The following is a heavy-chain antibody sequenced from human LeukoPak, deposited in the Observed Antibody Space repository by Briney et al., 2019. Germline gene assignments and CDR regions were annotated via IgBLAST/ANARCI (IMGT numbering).Heavy chain of an antibody. CDR1: GFTFSSYA. CDR2: ISGSGGST. V-gene: IGHV3-23*01. D-gene: IGHD2-2*01. Sequence: GGSLRLSCAASGFTFSSYAMSWVRQAPGKGLEWVSAISGSGGSTYYADSVKGRFTISRDNSKNTLYLQMNSLRAEDTAVYYCAKQSPLGYCSSTSCYANDYWGQGTLVTVSS. J-gene: IGHJ4*02. CDR3: AKQSPLGYCSSTSCYANDY.